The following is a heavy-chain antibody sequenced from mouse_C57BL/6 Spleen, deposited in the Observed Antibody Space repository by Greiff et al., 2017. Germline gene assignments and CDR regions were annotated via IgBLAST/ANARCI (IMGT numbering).Heavy chain of an antibody. CDR2: IYPGSGST. J-gene: IGHJ2*01. CDR1: GYTFTSYW. V-gene: IGHV1-55*01. CDR3: AREEGYYYGSTLD. D-gene: IGHD1-1*01. Sequence: VQLQQPGAELVKPGASVKMSCKASGYTFTSYWITWVKQRPGQGLEWIGDIYPGSGSTNYNEKFKSKATLTVDTSSSTAYMQLSSLTSEDSAVYYCAREEGYYYGSTLDWGQGTTLTVSS.